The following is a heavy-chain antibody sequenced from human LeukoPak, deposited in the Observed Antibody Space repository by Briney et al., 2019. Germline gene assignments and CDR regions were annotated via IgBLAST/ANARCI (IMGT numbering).Heavy chain of an antibody. CDR3: ARGRRGDP. CDR2: INHSGST. Sequence: SETLSLTCAVYGGSFSGYYWSWIRQPPGKGLEWIEEINHSGSTNYNPSLKSRVTISVDTSKNQFSLKLSSVTAADTAVYYCARGRRGDPWGQGTLVTVSS. V-gene: IGHV4-34*01. J-gene: IGHJ5*02. CDR1: GGSFSGYY.